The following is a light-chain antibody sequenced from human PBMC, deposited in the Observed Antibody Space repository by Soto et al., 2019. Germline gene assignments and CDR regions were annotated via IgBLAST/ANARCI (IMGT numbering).Light chain of an antibody. V-gene: IGKV3-20*01. J-gene: IGKJ5*01. CDR2: DAS. CDR3: QQYGSSPIT. CDR1: QSVSSS. Sequence: EIVLTQSPGTLSLSPGERATLSCRASQSVSSSLAWYQQKTGQAPRLLISDASSRATGIPDRFSGSGSETDFTLTISRLEPEEFALYYCQQYGSSPITVGQGTRLEIK.